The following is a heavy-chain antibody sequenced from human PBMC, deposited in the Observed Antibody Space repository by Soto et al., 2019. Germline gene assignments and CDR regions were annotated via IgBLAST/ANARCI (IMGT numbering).Heavy chain of an antibody. J-gene: IGHJ6*02. CDR1: GFTFRNYE. D-gene: IGHD5-12*01. Sequence: EVQLVESGGGSVQPGGSLRLSCAASGFTFRNYEMNWVRQAPGKGLEWVSYISYSGSTIYYADSVKGRFTSSRDNAKNSLYLRMNSLRAEDTAVYYCARDIVPTWTDYGMDVWGQGTTVTVSS. V-gene: IGHV3-48*03. CDR3: ARDIVPTWTDYGMDV. CDR2: ISYSGSTI.